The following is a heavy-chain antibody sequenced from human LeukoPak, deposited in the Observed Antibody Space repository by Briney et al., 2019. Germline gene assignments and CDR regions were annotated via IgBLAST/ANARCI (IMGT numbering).Heavy chain of an antibody. CDR3: ASEYYYDSSGSQDY. V-gene: IGHV4-34*01. CDR2: INHSGSA. D-gene: IGHD3-22*01. CDR1: GGSFSGYY. Sequence: SETLSLTCAVYGGSFSGYYWSWLRQPPGKGLEWIGEINHSGSANYNPSLKSRVTISVDTSKNQFSLKLSSVTAADTAVYYCASEYYYDSSGSQDYWGQGTLVTVSS. J-gene: IGHJ4*02.